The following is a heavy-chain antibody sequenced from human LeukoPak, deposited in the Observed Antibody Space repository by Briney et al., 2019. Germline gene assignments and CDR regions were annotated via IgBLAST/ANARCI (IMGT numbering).Heavy chain of an antibody. J-gene: IGHJ4*02. D-gene: IGHD4-17*01. V-gene: IGHV3-49*03. CDR3: TTYDYGDYGLLVY. CDR2: IRSKAYGGTT. Sequence: PGRSLRLSCTASGFTFGDYAMSWFRQAPGKGLEWVGFIRSKAYGGTTEYAASVKGRFTISRDDSKSIAYLQMNSLKTEDTAVYYCTTYDYGDYGLLVYWGQGTLVTVSS. CDR1: GFTFGDYA.